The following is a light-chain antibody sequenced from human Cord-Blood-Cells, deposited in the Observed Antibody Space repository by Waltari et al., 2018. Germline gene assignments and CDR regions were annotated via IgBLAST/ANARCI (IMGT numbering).Light chain of an antibody. CDR3: SSYTSSSTVV. J-gene: IGLJ2*01. CDR2: DVS. CDR1: SSDVGGYNY. Sequence: QSALTQPASVSGSPGQSITISCTGTSSDVGGYNYVSWYQQHPGKAPKLMIDDVSNRPSGVPNRVSGSKSGNTASLTISGLQAEDEAEYYCSSYTSSSTVVFGGGTKLTVL. V-gene: IGLV2-14*01.